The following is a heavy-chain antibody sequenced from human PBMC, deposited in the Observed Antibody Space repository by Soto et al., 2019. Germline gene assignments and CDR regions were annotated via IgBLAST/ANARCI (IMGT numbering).Heavy chain of an antibody. CDR2: ISYDGSKK. J-gene: IGHJ4*02. CDR3: ARGSYYYSGGYFDY. CDR1: GFTFSSYG. Sequence: GGSLRLSCAASGFTFSSYGMHWVRQAPGKGLEWVAVISYDGSKKYYTDSEKGRFTISRDNPRNTLYLLMNSLRAEDTAVYYCARGSYYYSGGYFDYWGQGTPVTVSS. V-gene: IGHV3-30*19. D-gene: IGHD3-10*01.